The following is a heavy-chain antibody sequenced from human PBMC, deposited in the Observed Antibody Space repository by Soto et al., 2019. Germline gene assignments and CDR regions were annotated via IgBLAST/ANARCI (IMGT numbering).Heavy chain of an antibody. CDR1: GFTFSSYE. V-gene: IGHV3-48*03. CDR2: ISSSGSTI. CDR3: ARGMKGPLYYYYGMDV. Sequence: GGSLRLSCAASGFTFSSYEMNWVRQAPGKGLEWVSYISSSGSTIYYADSVKGRFTISRDNAKNSLYLQMNSLRAEDTAVYYCARGMKGPLYYYYGMDVWGQGTTATVSS. J-gene: IGHJ6*02.